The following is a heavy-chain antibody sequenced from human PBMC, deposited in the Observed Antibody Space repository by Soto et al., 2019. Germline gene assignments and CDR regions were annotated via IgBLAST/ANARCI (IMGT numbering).Heavy chain of an antibody. D-gene: IGHD5-12*01. V-gene: IGHV3-30-3*01. CDR2: ISYDGSNK. J-gene: IGHJ6*02. CDR1: GFTFSSYA. CDR3: ARDLGVGYPYGMDV. Sequence: GGSLRLSCAASGFTFSSYAMHWVRQAPGKGLEWVAVISYDGSNKYYADSVKGRFTISRDNSKNTLYLQMNSLRAEDTAVYYCARDLGVGYPYGMDVWGQGTTVTVSS.